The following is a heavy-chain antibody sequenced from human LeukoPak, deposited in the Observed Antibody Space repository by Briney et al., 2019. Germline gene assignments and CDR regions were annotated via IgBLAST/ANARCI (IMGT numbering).Heavy chain of an antibody. V-gene: IGHV3-23*01. CDR2: ISGSGDNT. CDR3: AKIAETSGIYGQGYDY. J-gene: IGHJ4*02. CDR1: GGSISSSN. D-gene: IGHD1-26*01. Sequence: GTLSLTCAVSGGSISSSNWWSWVRQAPGKRLEWVSGISGSGDNTHNADFVKGRFTISRDNSKNTLYLQMNSLRAEDTAVYYCAKIAETSGIYGQGYDYWGQGTLVTVSS.